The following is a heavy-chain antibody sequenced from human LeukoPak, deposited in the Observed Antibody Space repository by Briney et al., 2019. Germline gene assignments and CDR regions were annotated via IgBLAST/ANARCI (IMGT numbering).Heavy chain of an antibody. CDR3: AKDRQWLVKTHDAFDI. CDR1: GFTFSSYA. Sequence: GGSLRLSCAASGFTFSSYAMSWVRQAPGKGLEWVSAISGSGGSTYYADSVKGRFTISRDNSKNTLYLQRNRLRAEDTAVYYCAKDRQWLVKTHDAFDIWGQGTMVTVSS. CDR2: ISGSGGST. D-gene: IGHD6-19*01. V-gene: IGHV3-23*01. J-gene: IGHJ3*02.